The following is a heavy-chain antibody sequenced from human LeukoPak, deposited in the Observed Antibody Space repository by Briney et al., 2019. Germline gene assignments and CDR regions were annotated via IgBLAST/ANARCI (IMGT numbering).Heavy chain of an antibody. J-gene: IGHJ6*03. CDR2: IYTSGST. Sequence: SETLSLTCTVSGGSISSYYWSWIRQPPGKGLEWIGYIYTSGSTNYNPSLKSRVTMSVDTSKSQFSLRLSSVTAADTAVYYCARRLAPASGSPHIYYYKDVWGKGTTVTVSS. V-gene: IGHV4-4*09. CDR1: GGSISSYY. D-gene: IGHD3-10*01. CDR3: ARRLAPASGSPHIYYYKDV.